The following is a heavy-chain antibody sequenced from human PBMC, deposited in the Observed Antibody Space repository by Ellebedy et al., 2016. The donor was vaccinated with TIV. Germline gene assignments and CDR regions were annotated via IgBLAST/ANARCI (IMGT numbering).Heavy chain of an antibody. Sequence: SETLSLTCAVSGGSLSDHYWTWIRQPPGKGLEWIGYLYYTGSTNYNPSLKSRVTISVNTPRNQFSLKLSSVTAVDTAVYYCVSSASMDAFDLWGQGTMVTVSS. CDR1: GGSLSDHY. CDR2: LYYTGST. J-gene: IGHJ3*01. D-gene: IGHD3-16*01. V-gene: IGHV4-59*11. CDR3: VSSASMDAFDL.